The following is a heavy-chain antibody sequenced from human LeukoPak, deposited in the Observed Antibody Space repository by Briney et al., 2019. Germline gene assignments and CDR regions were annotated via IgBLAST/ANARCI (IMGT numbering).Heavy chain of an antibody. V-gene: IGHV3-43D*03. J-gene: IGHJ4*02. Sequence: GGSLRLSCAASGFTFDDYDMHWVRQAPGKSLEWVSLITWDGDNTYYGNSVKGRFNISRDNSKNSLYLQMNSLRAEDTALYYCAKGTSSWHEFDYWGQGTLVTVSS. CDR3: AKGTSSWHEFDY. CDR1: GFTFDDYD. CDR2: ITWDGDNT. D-gene: IGHD6-13*01.